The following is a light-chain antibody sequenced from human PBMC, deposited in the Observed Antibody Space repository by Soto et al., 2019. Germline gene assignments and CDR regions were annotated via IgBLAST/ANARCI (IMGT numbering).Light chain of an antibody. J-gene: IGLJ1*01. CDR3: AAWDDSLKAV. CDR1: SSNIGSNT. CDR2: SNN. Sequence: QSLLTQPRSASGTPGQRFTIACSGSSSNIGSNTVNWYQQLPVTAPKLLIYSNNQRPSGVPDRFSGSKSGTSASLAISGLQSEDEADYYCAAWDDSLKAVFGTGTKVTVL. V-gene: IGLV1-44*01.